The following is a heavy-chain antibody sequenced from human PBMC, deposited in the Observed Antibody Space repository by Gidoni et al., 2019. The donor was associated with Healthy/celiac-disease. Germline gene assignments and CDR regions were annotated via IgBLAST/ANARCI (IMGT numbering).Heavy chain of an antibody. J-gene: IGHJ4*02. CDR2: INAGNGNT. Sequence: QVQLVQSGAEVKKPGASVKVSCKASGYTFTSYAMHWVRQAPGQRLEWMGWINAGNGNTKYSQKFQGRVTIIRDTSASTAYMELSSLRSEDTAVYYCAVGATTDWYYFDYWGQGTLVTVSS. D-gene: IGHD1-26*01. CDR1: GYTFTSYA. V-gene: IGHV1-3*01. CDR3: AVGATTDWYYFDY.